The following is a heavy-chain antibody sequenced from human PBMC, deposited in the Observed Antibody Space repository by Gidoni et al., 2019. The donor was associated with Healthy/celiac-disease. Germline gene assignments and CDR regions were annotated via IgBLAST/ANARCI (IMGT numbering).Heavy chain of an antibody. Sequence: QVQLQASGPGLVKPSETLSLTCTVSGYSISSGYYWGWIRQPPGKGLEWIGSIYHSGSTYYNPSLKSRVTISVDTSKNQFSLKLSSVTAADTAGYYCARDYYDKALQHWGQGTLVTVSS. CDR2: IYHSGST. V-gene: IGHV4-38-2*02. D-gene: IGHD3-22*01. CDR3: ARDYYDKALQH. J-gene: IGHJ1*01. CDR1: GYSISSGYY.